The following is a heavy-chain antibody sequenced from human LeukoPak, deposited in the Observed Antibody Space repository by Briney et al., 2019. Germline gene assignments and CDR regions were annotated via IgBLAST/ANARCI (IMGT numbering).Heavy chain of an antibody. CDR1: GGTFSSYA. V-gene: IGHV1-69*06. CDR3: ARVWVRRWDFDP. Sequence: ASVKVSCKASGGTFSSYAISWVRQAPGQGLEWMGGIIPIFGTANYAQKFQGRVTITADKSTSTAYMELSSLRSEDMAVYYCARVWVRRWDFDPWGQGTLVTVSS. CDR2: IIPIFGTA. J-gene: IGHJ5*02. D-gene: IGHD4-23*01.